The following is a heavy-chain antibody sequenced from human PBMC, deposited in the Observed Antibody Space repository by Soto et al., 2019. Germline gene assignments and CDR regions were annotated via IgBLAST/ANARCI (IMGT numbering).Heavy chain of an antibody. CDR3: ARPDFGDYWYFAL. CDR1: GGTFSSHT. J-gene: IGHJ2*01. D-gene: IGHD4-17*01. CDR2: IIPALGTA. V-gene: IGHV1-69*08. Sequence: QDQLLQSGAEVKKPGSSVKVSCKASGGTFSSHTFSWVRQAPGQGRGWMGRIIPALGTATYAQKFQGRVTITADESATTVYMELNSLRSEDTALYYCARPDFGDYWYFALWGRGILVTVSS.